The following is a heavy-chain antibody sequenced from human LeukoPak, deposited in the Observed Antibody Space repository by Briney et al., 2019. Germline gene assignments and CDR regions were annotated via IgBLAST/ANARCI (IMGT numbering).Heavy chain of an antibody. D-gene: IGHD1-26*01. J-gene: IGHJ3*02. CDR2: ISGITTNT. V-gene: IGHV3-23*01. Sequence: PGGSLRLSCAASGFTFSNYAMSWVRQAPGKGLEWVSLISGITTNTYYADSVKGRFTISRDNSKNTLDLQMNSLRAEGTAGYYCAKHLLVGGTRGAYAFDIWGRGTMVTVSS. CDR3: AKHLLVGGTRGAYAFDI. CDR1: GFTFSNYA.